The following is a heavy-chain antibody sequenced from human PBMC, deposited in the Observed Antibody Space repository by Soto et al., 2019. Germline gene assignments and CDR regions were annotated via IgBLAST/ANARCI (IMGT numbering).Heavy chain of an antibody. V-gene: IGHV3-43*01. D-gene: IGHD2-15*01. Sequence: EVQLVESGGVVVQPRGSLRLSCAASGFTFDDYTMHWVRQAPGKGLEWVSLISWDGRDTYYIYSVRGRFTISRDNSKNSLYLQIHSLRTEDTALYYCAKTCSFGSCFDYWGQGTLVTVSS. CDR3: AKTCSFGSCFDY. CDR2: ISWDGRDT. CDR1: GFTFDDYT. J-gene: IGHJ4*02.